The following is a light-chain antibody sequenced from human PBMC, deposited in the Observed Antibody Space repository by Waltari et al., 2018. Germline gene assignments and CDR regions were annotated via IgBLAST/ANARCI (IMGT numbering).Light chain of an antibody. CDR2: AAS. CDR3: QQSLTTPWT. CDR1: QSISYY. Sequence: DIQMTQSPSSLSASVGDKVSITCRASQSISYYFYWYQQIPGKAPKRLIYAASSLHSGVPSRFSGSGSGTEFTLTIGSLQPEDFATYYCQQSLTTPWTFGQGTKVEL. V-gene: IGKV1-39*01. J-gene: IGKJ1*01.